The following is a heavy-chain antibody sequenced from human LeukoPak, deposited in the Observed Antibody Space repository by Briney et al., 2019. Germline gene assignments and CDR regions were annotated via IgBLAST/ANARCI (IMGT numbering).Heavy chain of an antibody. CDR1: GGTFSSYA. D-gene: IGHD5-18*01. Sequence: SSVKLSCKASGGTFSSYAMCWVRQAPGQGLGWKGGFMPNFGTANDAQKFQGRVTITADESTSPAYMGLSSLRPEDTAVYYCARDAEDTAMASRPWGQGTLVTVSS. J-gene: IGHJ4*02. CDR3: ARDAEDTAMASRP. CDR2: FMPNFGTA. V-gene: IGHV1-69*01.